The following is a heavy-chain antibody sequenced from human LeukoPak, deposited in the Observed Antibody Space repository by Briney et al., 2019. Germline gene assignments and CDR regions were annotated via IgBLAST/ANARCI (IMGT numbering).Heavy chain of an antibody. CDR3: ARDGNRNYESYYYYGMDV. V-gene: IGHV1-69*04. J-gene: IGHJ6*02. D-gene: IGHD1-7*01. Sequence: SVKVSCKASGGTFSSYAISWVRQAPGQGLEWMGRIIPILGIANYAQKFQGRVTITADKSTSTAYMELSSLRSEDTAVYYCARDGNRNYESYYYYGMDVWGQGTTVTVSS. CDR2: IIPILGIA. CDR1: GGTFSSYA.